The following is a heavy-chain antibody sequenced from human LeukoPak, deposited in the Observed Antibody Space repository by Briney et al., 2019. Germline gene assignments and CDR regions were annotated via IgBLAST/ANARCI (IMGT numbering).Heavy chain of an antibody. CDR2: INPNSGGT. J-gene: IGHJ5*02. V-gene: IGHV1-2*06. CDR3: ARGGYDGSGYYYGDWFDP. Sequence: GASVKVSCKASGCTFTGYYMHWVRQAPGQGLEWMGRINPNSGGTNYAQKFQGRVTMTRDTSISTAYMELSRLRSDDTAVYYCARGGYDGSGYYYGDWFDPWGQGTLVTVSS. D-gene: IGHD3-22*01. CDR1: GCTFTGYY.